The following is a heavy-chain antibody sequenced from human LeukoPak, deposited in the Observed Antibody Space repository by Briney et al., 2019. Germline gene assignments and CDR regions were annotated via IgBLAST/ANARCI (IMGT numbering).Heavy chain of an antibody. CDR2: IRSTANGYAT. D-gene: IGHD2-21*02. Sequence: QPGGSLRLSCAASGFTFSGSALHWVRQASGKGLEWVGRIRSTANGYATAYAASVKGRFTISRDDSKNTLDLQMNSLETEDTAVYYCATEYCGGDCSWVGAFNIWGQGTMVTVSS. CDR1: GFTFSGSA. CDR3: ATEYCGGDCSWVGAFNI. J-gene: IGHJ3*02. V-gene: IGHV3-73*01.